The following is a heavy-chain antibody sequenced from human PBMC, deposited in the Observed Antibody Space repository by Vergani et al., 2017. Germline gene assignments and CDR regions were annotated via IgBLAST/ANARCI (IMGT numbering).Heavy chain of an antibody. CDR3: ASAPLWLRGGDY. Sequence: VQLVESGGGVVQPGRSLRLSCAASGFTFSSYAMHWVRQAPGKGLEWVSSISSSSSYIYYADSVKGRFTISRDNAKNSLYLQMNSLRAEDTAVYYCASAPLWLRGGDYWGQGTLVTVSS. V-gene: IGHV3-21*01. CDR1: GFTFSSYA. CDR2: ISSSSSYI. D-gene: IGHD5-18*01. J-gene: IGHJ4*02.